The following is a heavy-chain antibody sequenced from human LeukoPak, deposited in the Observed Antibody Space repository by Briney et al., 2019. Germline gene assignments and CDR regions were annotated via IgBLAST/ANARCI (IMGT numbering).Heavy chain of an antibody. CDR2: ITGSGSNT. CDR3: AKDPTNGYFDY. J-gene: IGHJ4*03. CDR1: GFTFSSYS. D-gene: IGHD2-8*01. V-gene: IGHV3-23*01. Sequence: PGGSLRLSCAASGFTFSSYSMNWVRQAPGKGLEWVSGITGSGSNTYYADSVKGRFTISRDNSKNTLYLQMNSLRAEDTAVYYCAKDPTNGYFDYWGQGTLVTVSS.